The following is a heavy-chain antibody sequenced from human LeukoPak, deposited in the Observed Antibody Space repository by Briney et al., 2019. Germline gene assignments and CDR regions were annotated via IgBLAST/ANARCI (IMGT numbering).Heavy chain of an antibody. Sequence: GESLKISCWGSGYSFTSYWIAWLRQMPGRGPEWMGIIYPGVSDTAYSPSFQGQVTISADKSISTAYLHWSSLKASDTAMYYCARLHSYYYDSSGYYSAGDYFDYWGQGTLVTVSS. V-gene: IGHV5-51*01. CDR2: IYPGVSDT. D-gene: IGHD3-22*01. CDR1: GYSFTSYW. CDR3: ARLHSYYYDSSGYYSAGDYFDY. J-gene: IGHJ4*02.